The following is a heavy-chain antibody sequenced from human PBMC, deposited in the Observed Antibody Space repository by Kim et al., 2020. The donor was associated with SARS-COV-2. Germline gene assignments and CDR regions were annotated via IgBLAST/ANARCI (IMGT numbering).Heavy chain of an antibody. Sequence: SDTLSLTCTVSGGSISSSSYYWGWIRQPPGKGLEWIGSIYYSGSTYYNPSLKSRVTISVDTSKNQFSLKLSSVTAADTAVYYCGKAARLGLFDYWGQGTLVTVSS. CDR1: GGSISSSSYY. CDR3: GKAARLGLFDY. D-gene: IGHD6-6*01. J-gene: IGHJ4*02. CDR2: IYYSGST. V-gene: IGHV4-39*01.